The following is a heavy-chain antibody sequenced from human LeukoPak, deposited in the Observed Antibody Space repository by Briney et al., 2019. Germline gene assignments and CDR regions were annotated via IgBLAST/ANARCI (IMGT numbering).Heavy chain of an antibody. V-gene: IGHV3-53*01. Sequence: GGTLRLSCAASGFTFSSYGMSWVRQAPGKGLEWVSVIYSGGSTYYADSVKGRFTISRDNSKNTLYLQMNSLRAEDTAVYYCARDVRDYYGSVTDYWGQGTLATVSS. CDR1: GFTFSSYG. CDR3: ARDVRDYYGSVTDY. J-gene: IGHJ4*02. CDR2: IYSGGST. D-gene: IGHD3-10*01.